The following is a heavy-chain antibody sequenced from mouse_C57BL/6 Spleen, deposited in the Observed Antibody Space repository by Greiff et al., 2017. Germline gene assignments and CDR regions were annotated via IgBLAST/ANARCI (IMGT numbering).Heavy chain of an antibody. V-gene: IGHV1-4*01. CDR2: INPSSGYT. D-gene: IGHD2-14*01. Sequence: QVHVKQSGAELARPGASVKMSCKASGYTFTSYTMHWVKQRPGQGLEWIGYINPSSGYTKYNQKFKDKATLTADKSSSTAYMQLSSLTSEDSAVYYCARGGEYRPWFAYWGQGTLVTVSA. CDR1: GYTFTSYT. J-gene: IGHJ3*01. CDR3: ARGGEYRPWFAY.